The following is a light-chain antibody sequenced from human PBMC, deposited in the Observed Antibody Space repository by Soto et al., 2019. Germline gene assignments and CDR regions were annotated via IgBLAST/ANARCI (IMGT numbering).Light chain of an antibody. V-gene: IGKV3-15*01. CDR3: QQYNDWPLT. CDR1: QSVCGDT. J-gene: IGKJ1*01. Sequence: EIVLTQSPCTLSLSPGERATLSCRASQSVCGDTLAWFQQRPGQAPRLLIYGAFTRATGIPARFSGTGSGTEFTLTISSLQSEDFALYYCQQYNDWPLTFGQGTNVDIK. CDR2: GAF.